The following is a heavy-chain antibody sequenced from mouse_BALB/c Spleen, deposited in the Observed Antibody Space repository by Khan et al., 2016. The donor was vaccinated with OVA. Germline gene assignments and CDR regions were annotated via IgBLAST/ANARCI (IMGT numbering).Heavy chain of an antibody. Sequence: VQLQESGTELARPGASVKLSCKASGYTFTSYWMQWVKQRPGQGLEWIGAIYPGDGNPRYTQKFKGKATLTADKSSSTVYMQLSSLASEDSAVYYCARGGITTGYFDYWGQGTTLTVSS. CDR1: GYTFTSYW. V-gene: IGHV1-87*01. CDR2: IYPGDGNP. J-gene: IGHJ2*01. CDR3: ARGGITTGYFDY. D-gene: IGHD1-1*01.